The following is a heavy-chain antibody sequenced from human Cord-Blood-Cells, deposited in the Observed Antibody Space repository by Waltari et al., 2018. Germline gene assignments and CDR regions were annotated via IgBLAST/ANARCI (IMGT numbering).Heavy chain of an antibody. CDR3: AKYSSGWYWYFDL. J-gene: IGHJ2*01. Sequence: QLQLQESGPGLVKPSETLSPTCTVSGGSISSSSYDWGWIRQPPGKGLEWIGSIYYSGSTYYNPSLKSRVTISVDTSKNQFSLKLSSVTAADTAVYYCAKYSSGWYWYFDLWGRGTLVTVSS. V-gene: IGHV4-39*01. D-gene: IGHD6-19*01. CDR2: IYYSGST. CDR1: GGSISSSSYD.